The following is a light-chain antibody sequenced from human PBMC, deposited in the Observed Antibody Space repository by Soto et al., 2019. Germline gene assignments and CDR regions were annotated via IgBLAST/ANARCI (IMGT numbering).Light chain of an antibody. CDR2: DVS. J-gene: IGLJ2*01. CDR3: SSYTSSSLWV. V-gene: IGLV2-14*01. Sequence: QSALTQPASVSGSPGQSITISCTGTSSDVGGYNYVSWYQQHPGKAPKLMIYDVSNRPSGVSNRFSGSKSGNTASLTISGLQAEDEADYYCSSYTSSSLWVFGGG. CDR1: SSDVGGYNY.